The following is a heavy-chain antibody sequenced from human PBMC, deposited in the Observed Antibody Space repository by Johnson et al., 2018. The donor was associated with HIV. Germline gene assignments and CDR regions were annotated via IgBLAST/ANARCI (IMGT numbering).Heavy chain of an antibody. CDR3: TTDANWNYGQGALDV. Sequence: VQLVESGGGVVQPGGSLRLSCAASGFTFSNAWMSWVRQAPGKGLEWVGRIKSKPDGGTTDYAAPVKGRFTISRDDSENKLYLQMKSLKTEDTAVYYCTTDANWNYGQGALDVWGQGTTVTVSS. V-gene: IGHV3-15*01. CDR1: GFTFSNAW. J-gene: IGHJ3*01. CDR2: IKSKPDGGTT. D-gene: IGHD1-7*01.